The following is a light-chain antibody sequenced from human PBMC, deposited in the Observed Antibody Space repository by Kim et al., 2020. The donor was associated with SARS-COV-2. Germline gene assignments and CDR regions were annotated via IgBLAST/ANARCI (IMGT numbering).Light chain of an antibody. V-gene: IGLV2-8*01. J-gene: IGLJ3*02. CDR2: EVT. CDR1: SSDVGGYNY. CDR3: SPYAGTDNLL. Sequence: QSALTQPPSASGSPGQSVTISCTGTSSDVGGYNYVSWYQQHPGKAPKLIIYEVTKRPSGVPDRFSGSKSGNTASLTVSGLQAEDEADYYCSPYAGTDNLLFGGGTQLTVL.